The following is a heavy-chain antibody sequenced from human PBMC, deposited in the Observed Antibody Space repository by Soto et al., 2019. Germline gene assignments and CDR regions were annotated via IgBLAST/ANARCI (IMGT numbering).Heavy chain of an antibody. D-gene: IGHD3-10*01. J-gene: IGHJ4*02. CDR3: ARDLARGSGRYPKNYFDY. Sequence: QVQLVQPGAEVKKPGASVKVSCKPSGYTFTSYYIHWVRQAPGQGLEWMGVINPSGGSTTYAQNLQGXVXXXRXASTSTVYMELSSLRSEDTAVYYCARDLARGSGRYPKNYFDYWGQGTLVTVSS. CDR1: GYTFTSYY. V-gene: IGHV1-46*03. CDR2: INPSGGST.